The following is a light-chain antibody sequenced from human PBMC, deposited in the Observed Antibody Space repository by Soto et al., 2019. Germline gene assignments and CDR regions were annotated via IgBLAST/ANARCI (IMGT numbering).Light chain of an antibody. J-gene: IGKJ1*01. CDR1: QTISNY. Sequence: DIQMTQSPSSLSASVGDRVTITCRARQTISNYLNWYQQKPGKAPNLLIYGASSLQSGVPARFSGSGSGTDFTLNISSLQPEDCATYYCQQTYSAAWTFGQGTKVEIK. CDR2: GAS. CDR3: QQTYSAAWT. V-gene: IGKV1-39*01.